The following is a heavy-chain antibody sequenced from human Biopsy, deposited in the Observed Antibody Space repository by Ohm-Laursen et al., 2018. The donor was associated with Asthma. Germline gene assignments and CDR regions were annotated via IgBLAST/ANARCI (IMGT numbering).Heavy chain of an antibody. V-gene: IGHV1-3*04. Sequence: ASVKVSCKTSGYNFISFAIHWVRQAPGQRLEWMGWVNTGNGDTKYSQKYQGRVTITRDTSASTAYMELRSLRSEDTATYYCARTYYDFLTGQVKDVFGVWGQGTMVAVSS. CDR1: GYNFISFA. CDR2: VNTGNGDT. J-gene: IGHJ3*01. CDR3: ARTYYDFLTGQVKDVFGV. D-gene: IGHD3-9*01.